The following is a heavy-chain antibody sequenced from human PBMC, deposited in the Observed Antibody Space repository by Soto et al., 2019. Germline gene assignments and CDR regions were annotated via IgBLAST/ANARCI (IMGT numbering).Heavy chain of an antibody. D-gene: IGHD3-22*01. Sequence: ASVKASCKASGYTFTSYDINWVRQAPGQGLEWMGIINPSGGSTSYAQKFQGRVTMTRDTSTSTVYMELSSLRSEDTAVYYCARDRDSSGSSGRFDPWGQGTLVTVSS. CDR1: GYTFTSYD. CDR2: INPSGGST. CDR3: ARDRDSSGSSGRFDP. J-gene: IGHJ5*02. V-gene: IGHV1-46*03.